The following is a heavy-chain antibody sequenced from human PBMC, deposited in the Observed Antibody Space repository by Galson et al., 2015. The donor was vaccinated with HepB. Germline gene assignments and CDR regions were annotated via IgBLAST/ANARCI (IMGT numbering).Heavy chain of an antibody. CDR1: GGTFSSYA. Sequence: SCKASGGTFSSYAISWVRQAPGQGLEWMGGIIPIFGTANYAQKFQGRVTITADESTSTAYMELSSLRSEDTAVYYCARAGFNPGSQYSSSWSYFDYWGQGTLVTVSS. CDR2: IIPIFGTA. V-gene: IGHV1-69*01. CDR3: ARAGFNPGSQYSSSWSYFDY. J-gene: IGHJ4*02. D-gene: IGHD6-13*01.